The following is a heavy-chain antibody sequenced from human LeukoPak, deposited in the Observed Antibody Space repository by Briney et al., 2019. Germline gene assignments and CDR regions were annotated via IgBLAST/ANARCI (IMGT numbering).Heavy chain of an antibody. CDR3: AKDRGYTTGRDFDY. J-gene: IGHJ4*02. CDR2: VSANGIST. Sequence: GGSLRLSCAASGFTFGNYPMSWVRQAPGKGLEWVSVVSANGISTPYADSVKGRFTISRDNPMNTLCLQMSSLRAEDTAVYYCAKDRGYTTGRDFDYWGQGALVTVSS. CDR1: GFTFGNYP. D-gene: IGHD3-10*01. V-gene: IGHV3-23*01.